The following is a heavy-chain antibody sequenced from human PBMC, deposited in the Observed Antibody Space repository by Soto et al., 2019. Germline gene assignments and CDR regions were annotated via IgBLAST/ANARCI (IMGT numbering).Heavy chain of an antibody. CDR1: GFTFSSYW. J-gene: IGHJ6*02. D-gene: IGHD3-3*01. CDR3: ARGTYNDFWSGRPIIHGMDV. Sequence: PGGSLRLSCAASGFTFSSYWMSWVRQAPGKGLEWVANIKQDGSEKYYVDSVKGRFTISRDNAKNSLYLQMNSLRAEDTAVYYCARGTYNDFWSGRPIIHGMDVWGQGTTVTVS. CDR2: IKQDGSEK. V-gene: IGHV3-7*03.